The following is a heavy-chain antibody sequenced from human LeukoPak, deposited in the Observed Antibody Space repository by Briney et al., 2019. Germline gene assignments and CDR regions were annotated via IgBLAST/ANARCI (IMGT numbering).Heavy chain of an antibody. Sequence: GGSLRLSCEASGFTFSNYDMHWVRQTTGKGLEWVSLINTGGGTFYPDSVKGRFTISRENAKNSLYLQMNSLTVDDTAVYYCAREAFTDSTGYYFSPLDMWGQGTMVTASS. J-gene: IGHJ3*02. CDR1: GFTFSNYD. CDR2: INTGGGT. V-gene: IGHV3-13*01. CDR3: AREAFTDSTGYYFSPLDM. D-gene: IGHD3-22*01.